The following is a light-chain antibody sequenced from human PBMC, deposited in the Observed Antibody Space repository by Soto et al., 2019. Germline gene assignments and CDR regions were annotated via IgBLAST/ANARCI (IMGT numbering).Light chain of an antibody. CDR1: QSVSSSY. CDR2: GAS. CDR3: QQYGTSPPT. Sequence: ENVLTQPPGTLSLSPGERASLSCRASQSVSSSYLAWYQQKPGQAPRLLIYGASSRATGIPDRFSGSGSGTDFTLTISRLEPEDSAAYYCQQYGTSPPTFGKGTRLETK. J-gene: IGKJ5*01. V-gene: IGKV3-20*01.